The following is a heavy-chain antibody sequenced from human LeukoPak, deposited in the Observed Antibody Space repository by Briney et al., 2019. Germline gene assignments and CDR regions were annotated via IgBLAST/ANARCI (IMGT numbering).Heavy chain of an antibody. D-gene: IGHD3-22*01. J-gene: IGHJ4*02. V-gene: IGHV3-53*01. Sequence: GGSLRLSCAASGFTVSNNYMTWVRQAPGKGLEWVSVIHSGGSTYYADAVKGRFTVSRDNSKNTLYLQMNSLRAEDTAIYYCAKDRPNYYESNGHYYRQNGDYWGQGTLVTVSS. CDR1: GFTVSNNY. CDR2: IHSGGST. CDR3: AKDRPNYYESNGHYYRQNGDY.